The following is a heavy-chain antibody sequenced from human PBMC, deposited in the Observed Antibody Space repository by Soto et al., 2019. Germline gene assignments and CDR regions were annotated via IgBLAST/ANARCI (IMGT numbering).Heavy chain of an antibody. V-gene: IGHV3-48*02. CDR1: GFTFSDYA. CDR3: ASTLQDCTSNSCYPWGSFDY. D-gene: IGHD2-2*01. J-gene: IGHJ4*02. Sequence: EVQLVESGGGLVQPGGSLRLSCAASGFTFSDYALNWVRQAPGEGLEWISYISSSSSTIYFADSLKGRFTISRDNAKNSLYLQMNSMRDEDTAVYYCASTLQDCTSNSCYPWGSFDYWGQGALVTVS. CDR2: ISSSSSTI.